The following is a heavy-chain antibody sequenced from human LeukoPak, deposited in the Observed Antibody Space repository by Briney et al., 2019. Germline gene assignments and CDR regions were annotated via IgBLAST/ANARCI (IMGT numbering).Heavy chain of an antibody. J-gene: IGHJ4*02. D-gene: IGHD3-22*01. CDR3: ARVGSSGYSPRGPGDY. Sequence: SETLSLTCAVYGGSFSGYYWSWIRQPPGKGLEWIGEINHSGNTNYNPSLKSRVTISVGTSKNQFSLKLSSVTAADTAVYYCARVGSSGYSPRGPGDYWGQGTLVTVSS. CDR2: INHSGNT. CDR1: GGSFSGYY. V-gene: IGHV4-34*01.